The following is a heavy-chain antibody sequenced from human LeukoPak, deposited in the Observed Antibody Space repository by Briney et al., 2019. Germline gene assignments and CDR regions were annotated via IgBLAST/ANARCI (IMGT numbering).Heavy chain of an antibody. J-gene: IGHJ6*04. CDR1: GYSISSGYY. CDR3: ARGRPNCSSTSCYMDV. Sequence: SETLSLTCTVSGYSISSGYYWSWIRQPPGQGLEWIGEINHSGSTNYNPSLKSRVTISVDTSKNQFSLKLSSVTAADTAVYYCARGRPNCSSTSCYMDVWGKGTTVTVSS. CDR2: INHSGST. D-gene: IGHD2-2*01. V-gene: IGHV4-38-2*02.